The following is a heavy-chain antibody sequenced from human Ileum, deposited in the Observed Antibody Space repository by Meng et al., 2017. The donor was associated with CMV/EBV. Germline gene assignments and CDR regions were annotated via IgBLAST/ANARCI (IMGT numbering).Heavy chain of an antibody. Sequence: ASVKVSCKASGYTFTSTGITWVRQAPGQGLEWMGWISTYSGDTKYAQKFQGRVTMTTDTSTSTVYMELSSLRSEDTAVYYCARSNFYDIRGKNYFKYYGMDVWGQGTTVT. V-gene: IGHV1-18*01. J-gene: IGHJ6*01. CDR3: ARSNFYDIRGKNYFKYYGMDV. CDR2: ISTYSGDT. CDR1: GYTFTSTG. D-gene: IGHD2/OR15-2a*01.